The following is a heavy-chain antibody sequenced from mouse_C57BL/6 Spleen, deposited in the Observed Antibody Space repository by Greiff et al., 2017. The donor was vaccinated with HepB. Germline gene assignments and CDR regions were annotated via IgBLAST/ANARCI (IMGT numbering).Heavy chain of an antibody. D-gene: IGHD1-1*01. CDR1: GYTFTDYN. CDR2: INPNNGGT. V-gene: IGHV1-22*01. CDR3: ARSTFITPYYFDY. Sequence: VQLQQSGPELVKPGASVKMSCKASGYTFTDYNMHWVKQSHGKSLEWIGYINPNNGGTSYNQKFKGKATLTVNKSSSTAYMELRSLTSEDSAVYYCARSTFITPYYFDYWGQGTTLTVSS. J-gene: IGHJ2*01.